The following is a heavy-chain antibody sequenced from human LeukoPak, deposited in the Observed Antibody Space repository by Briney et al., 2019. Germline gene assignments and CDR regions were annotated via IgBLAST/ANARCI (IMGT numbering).Heavy chain of an antibody. J-gene: IGHJ6*02. D-gene: IGHD2-2*02. Sequence: PSETLSLTCTVSGGSISSYYWSWIRQPPGKGLEWIGEINHSGSTNYNPSLKSRVTISVDTSKNQFSLKLSSVTAADTAVYYCARLYCSSTSCYKYYGMDVWGQGTTVTVSS. CDR1: GGSISSYY. CDR2: INHSGST. V-gene: IGHV4-34*01. CDR3: ARLYCSSTSCYKYYGMDV.